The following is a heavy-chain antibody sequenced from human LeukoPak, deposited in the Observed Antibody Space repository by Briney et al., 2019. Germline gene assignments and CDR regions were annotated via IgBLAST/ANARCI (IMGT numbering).Heavy chain of an antibody. V-gene: IGHV3-9*01. J-gene: IGHJ4*02. CDR3: AKGGSVVVEYYFDC. Sequence: PGRSLRLSCAASGFTFDDYAMHWVRQAPGKGLEWVSGISWNSGSIGYADSVKGRFTISRDNAKNSLYLQMNSLRAEDTALYYCAKGGSVVVEYYFDCWGQGTLVTVSS. D-gene: IGHD3-22*01. CDR2: ISWNSGSI. CDR1: GFTFDDYA.